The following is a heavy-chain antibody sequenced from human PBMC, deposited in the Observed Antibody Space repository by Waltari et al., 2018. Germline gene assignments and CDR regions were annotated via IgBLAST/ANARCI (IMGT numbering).Heavy chain of an antibody. V-gene: IGHV4-61*02. CDR2: IYTSGST. Sequence: QVQLQESGPGLVKPSQTLSLTCPVSGGSISSGISYCSWIRQPAGKGLEWIGRIYTSGSTNYNPSLKSRVTISVDTSKNQFSLKLSSVTAADTAVYYCARDLATVAGGLDYWGQGTLVTVSS. CDR1: GGSISSGISY. CDR3: ARDLATVAGGLDY. J-gene: IGHJ4*02. D-gene: IGHD6-19*01.